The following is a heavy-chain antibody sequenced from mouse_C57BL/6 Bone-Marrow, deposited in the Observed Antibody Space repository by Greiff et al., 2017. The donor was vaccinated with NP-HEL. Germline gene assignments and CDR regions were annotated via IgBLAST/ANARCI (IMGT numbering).Heavy chain of an antibody. CDR1: GYSFTDYN. Sequence: EVQRVESGPELVKPGASVKISCKASGYSFTDYNMNWVKQSNGKSLEWIGVINPNYGTTSYNQKFKGKATLTVDQSSSTAYMQLNSLTSEYSAVYYCARWKDSNYDFDYWGQGTTLTVSS. V-gene: IGHV1-39*01. CDR3: ARWKDSNYDFDY. J-gene: IGHJ2*01. CDR2: INPNYGTT. D-gene: IGHD2-5*01.